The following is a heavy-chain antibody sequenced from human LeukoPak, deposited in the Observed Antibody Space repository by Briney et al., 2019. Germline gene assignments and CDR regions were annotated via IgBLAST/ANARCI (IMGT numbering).Heavy chain of an antibody. Sequence: PEGSLRLSCAASGFTFSSYWMRRVRQAPGKGLEWVANIKQDGSEKYYVDSVKGRFTISRDNAKNSLYLQMNSLRAEDTAVYYCARQQESGYDWMLYFDYWGQGTLVTVSS. CDR3: ARQQESGYDWMLYFDY. V-gene: IGHV3-7*03. CDR2: IKQDGSEK. CDR1: GFTFSSYW. D-gene: IGHD5-12*01. J-gene: IGHJ4*02.